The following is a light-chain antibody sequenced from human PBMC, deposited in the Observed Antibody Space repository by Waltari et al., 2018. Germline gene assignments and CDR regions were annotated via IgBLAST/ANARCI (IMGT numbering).Light chain of an antibody. V-gene: IGKV3-20*01. CDR1: QTISNY. CDR3: QQYGSSPT. Sequence: EIVLTQSPGTLSLSQRERATLPCRASQTISNYLAWYQQKPGQAPRPLIYDASSRAIGIPDRFSGSGSGTDFTLTISRLEPEDFAMYYCQQYGSSPTFGQGTKLEIK. J-gene: IGKJ2*01. CDR2: DAS.